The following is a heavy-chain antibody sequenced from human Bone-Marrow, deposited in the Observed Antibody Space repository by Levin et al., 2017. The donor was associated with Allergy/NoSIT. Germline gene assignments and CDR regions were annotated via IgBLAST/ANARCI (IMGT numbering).Heavy chain of an antibody. J-gene: IGHJ6*03. CDR2: ISSSSSYI. CDR3: ARDGVITMVRGVSPYYYYMDV. Sequence: GGFLRLSCAASGFTFSSYNMNWVRQAPGKGLEWVSFISSSSSYIYYADSVKGRFTISRDNAKNSLYLQMNSLRAEDTAVYYCARDGVITMVRGVSPYYYYMDVWGKGTTVTVS. CDR1: GFTFSSYN. D-gene: IGHD3-10*01. V-gene: IGHV3-21*01.